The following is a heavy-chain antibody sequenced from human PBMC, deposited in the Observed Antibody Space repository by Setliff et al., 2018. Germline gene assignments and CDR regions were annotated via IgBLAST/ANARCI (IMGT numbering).Heavy chain of an antibody. D-gene: IGHD3-22*01. V-gene: IGHV1-46*01. J-gene: IGHJ4*02. CDR1: GYTLSKYY. CDR2: INPSGGLT. Sequence: WASVKVSCKASGYTLSKYYMHWVRQAPGQGLEWMGIINPSGGLTKYAQKFQGRVTMTRDTSTSTVYMELSSLRTEDTAVYYCARGYYDSYARYYVVGDYWGQGTPVTVSS. CDR3: ARGYYDSYARYYVVGDY.